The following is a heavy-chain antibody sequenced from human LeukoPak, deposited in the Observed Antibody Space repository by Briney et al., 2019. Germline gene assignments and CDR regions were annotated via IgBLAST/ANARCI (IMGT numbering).Heavy chain of an antibody. J-gene: IGHJ4*02. Sequence: PSETLSLTCTVSGGSISSSSYYWGWIRQPPGKGLEWIGSIYYSGSTYYNPSLKSRVTISVDTSKNQFSLKLSSVTAADTAVYYCARSMTTVTTGIDYWGQGTLVTVSS. D-gene: IGHD4-17*01. CDR2: IYYSGST. V-gene: IGHV4-39*07. CDR1: GGSISSSSYY. CDR3: ARSMTTVTTGIDY.